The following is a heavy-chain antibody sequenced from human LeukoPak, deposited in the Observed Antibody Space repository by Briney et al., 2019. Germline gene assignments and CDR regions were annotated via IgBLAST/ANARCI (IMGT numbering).Heavy chain of an antibody. J-gene: IGHJ4*02. CDR2: ISGSGGST. V-gene: IGHV3-23*01. Sequence: GGSLRLSCAASGFTFSSHAMSWVRQAPGKGLEWVSAISGSGGSTYYADSVKGRFSISRDNSKNTLYLQMNSLRAEDTAVYYCARDSSGCGSFDYWGRGTLVSVSS. CDR3: ARDSSGCGSFDY. D-gene: IGHD3-22*01. CDR1: GFTFSSHA.